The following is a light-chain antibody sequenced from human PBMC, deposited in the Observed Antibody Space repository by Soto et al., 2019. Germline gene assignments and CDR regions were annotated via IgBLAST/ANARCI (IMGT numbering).Light chain of an antibody. Sequence: EIVLTQSPGTLSLSPGERATLSCRASQSVNSNYLAWYQQKPGQAPRLLIYGASSRATGIPDRFSGSGSGTDGTLTISRMEPEDFAVYYCQQYGGSPLTFGPGTKVDIK. CDR3: QQYGGSPLT. J-gene: IGKJ3*01. V-gene: IGKV3-20*01. CDR2: GAS. CDR1: QSVNSNY.